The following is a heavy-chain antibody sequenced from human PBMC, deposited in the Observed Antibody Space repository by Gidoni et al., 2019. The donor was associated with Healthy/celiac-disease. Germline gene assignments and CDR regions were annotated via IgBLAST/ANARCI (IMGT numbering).Heavy chain of an antibody. J-gene: IGHJ3*02. CDR2: IYTSGST. CDR3: ASSEYYDSTLSWYFDI. Sequence: QVQLQESGPGLVKPSETLSLTCTVSGGSISSYYWSWIRQPAGKGLEWIGRIYTSGSTNYNPSLKSRVTMSVDTSKNQFSLKLSSVTAADTAVYYCASSEYYDSTLSWYFDIWGQGTMVTVSS. D-gene: IGHD3-22*01. V-gene: IGHV4-4*07. CDR1: GGSISSYY.